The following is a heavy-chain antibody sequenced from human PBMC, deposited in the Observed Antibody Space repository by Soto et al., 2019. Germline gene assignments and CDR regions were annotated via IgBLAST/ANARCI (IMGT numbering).Heavy chain of an antibody. CDR2: IVPMFGTS. V-gene: IGHV1-69*06. D-gene: IGHD3-3*01. CDR1: GGTSTRYA. Sequence: QERLVQSGAEVRKPGSSVKVSCKVTGGTSTRYAINWVRQAPGQGLEWMGGIVPMFGTSKYAQKFQGRVTNTGDTSTDIAYMELRSLSSEDTAVYYCNRGSEYDFWSGYLWGQGTLVSVSS. J-gene: IGHJ4*02. CDR3: NRGSEYDFWSGYL.